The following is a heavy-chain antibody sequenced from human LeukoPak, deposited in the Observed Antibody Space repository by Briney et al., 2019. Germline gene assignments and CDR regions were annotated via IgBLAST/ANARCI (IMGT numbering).Heavy chain of an antibody. CDR3: ARGDLSLSTDY. V-gene: IGHV3-30-3*01. CDR1: GFTFSNYD. J-gene: IGHJ4*02. Sequence: GGSLRLSCAASGFTFSNYDIYWVRQAPGKGLEWVAVISYDGSNKYYADSVKGRFTISRDSSKNTVYLQMNSLRAEDTAVYYCARGDLSLSTDYWGQGTLVTVSS. D-gene: IGHD3-16*02. CDR2: ISYDGSNK.